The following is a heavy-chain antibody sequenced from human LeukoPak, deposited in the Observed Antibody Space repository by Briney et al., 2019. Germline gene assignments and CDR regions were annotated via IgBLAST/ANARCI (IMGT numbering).Heavy chain of an antibody. Sequence: ASVKVSCKASGYTFTGYYMHWVRQAPGQGLEWMGWINPNSGGTNYAQKFQGRVTMTRDTSISTAYMELSRLRSDGTAVYYCARDLGHSSGWYGGAFDIWGQGTMVTVSS. D-gene: IGHD6-19*01. V-gene: IGHV1-2*02. CDR3: ARDLGHSSGWYGGAFDI. J-gene: IGHJ3*02. CDR2: INPNSGGT. CDR1: GYTFTGYY.